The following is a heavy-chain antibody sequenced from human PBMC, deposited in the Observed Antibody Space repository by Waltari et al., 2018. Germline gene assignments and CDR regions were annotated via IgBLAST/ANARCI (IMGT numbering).Heavy chain of an antibody. J-gene: IGHJ6*03. Sequence: QVQLQQWGAGLLKPSETLSLTCAVYGGSFSGYYWSWIRQPPGKGLEWIGEISHRGGTKYNPSLKSRVTISEVTSKNQLSLNLSSVTAADTAVYYCAHSRDSRNHYYMDVWGKGTTVTISS. CDR3: AHSRDSRNHYYMDV. CDR1: GGSFSGYY. CDR2: ISHRGGT. D-gene: IGHD2-15*01. V-gene: IGHV4-34*01.